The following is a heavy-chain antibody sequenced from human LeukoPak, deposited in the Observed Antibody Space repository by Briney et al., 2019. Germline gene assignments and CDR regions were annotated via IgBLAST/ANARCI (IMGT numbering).Heavy chain of an antibody. J-gene: IGHJ4*02. V-gene: IGHV3-73*01. CDR2: IRSKANNYAT. D-gene: IGHD5-18*01. Sequence: GGSLRLSCAASGFTFSGSAMHWVRQASGKGLEWVGRIRSKANNYATAYAASVKGRFTISSDDSKNTAYLQMNSLEAEDTAVYYCARHPETNTAIVQFDFWGQGTLVTVSS. CDR3: ARHPETNTAIVQFDF. CDR1: GFTFSGSA.